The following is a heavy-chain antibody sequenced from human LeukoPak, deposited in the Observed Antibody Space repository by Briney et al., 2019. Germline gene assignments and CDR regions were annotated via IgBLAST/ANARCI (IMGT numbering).Heavy chain of an antibody. D-gene: IGHD6-19*01. J-gene: IGHJ4*02. CDR1: GGSISSYY. CDR2: IYYSGST. V-gene: IGHV4-59*08. Sequence: PSETLSLTCTVSGGSISSYYWSWIRQPPGKALEWIGYIYYSGSTHYNPSLKSRVTISVDTSKNQFSLKLSSVTAADPAVYYCAAVISSGWYNYWGQGTLVTVSS. CDR3: AAVISSGWYNY.